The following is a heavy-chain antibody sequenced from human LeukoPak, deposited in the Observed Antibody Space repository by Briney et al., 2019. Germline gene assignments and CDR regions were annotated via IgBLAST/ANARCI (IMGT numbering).Heavy chain of an antibody. CDR2: IWYDGSNK. Sequence: GGSLRLSCAASGFTFKNYGMHWVRQAPGKGLEWVAVIWYDGSNKYYADSVKGRFTISRDNSKNTLYLQVNSLRAEDTAVYYCATASGTYTSTYWGQGTLVTVSS. J-gene: IGHJ4*02. D-gene: IGHD1-26*01. CDR1: GFTFKNYG. CDR3: ATASGTYTSTY. V-gene: IGHV3-33*01.